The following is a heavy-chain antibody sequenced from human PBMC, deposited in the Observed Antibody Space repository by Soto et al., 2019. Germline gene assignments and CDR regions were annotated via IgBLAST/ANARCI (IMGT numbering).Heavy chain of an antibody. V-gene: IGHV4-39*01. D-gene: IGHD2-15*01. CDR3: ARNIGYCSGGSCSEGDY. CDR1: GGSISSSSYY. Sequence: QLQLQESGPGLVKPSETLSLTCTVSGGSISSSSYYWGWIRQPPGKGLEWIGSIYYSGSTYYNPSLKSRVTISVDMSKNQFSLKLSSVTAADTAVYYCARNIGYCSGGSCSEGDYWGQGTLVTVSS. J-gene: IGHJ4*02. CDR2: IYYSGST.